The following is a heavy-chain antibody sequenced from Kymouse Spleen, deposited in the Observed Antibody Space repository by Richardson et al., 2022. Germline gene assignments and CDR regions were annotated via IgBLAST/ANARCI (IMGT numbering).Heavy chain of an antibody. J-gene: IGHJ4*02. CDR3: AREASGYDSGFDY. D-gene: IGHD5-12*01. Sequence: EVQLVESGGGLIQPGGSLRLSCAASGFTVSSNYMSWVRQAPGKGLEWVSVIYSGGSTYYADSVKGRFTISRDNSKNTLYLQMNSLRAEDTAVYYCAREASGYDSGFDYWGQGTLVTVSS. V-gene: IGHV3-53*01. CDR2: IYSGGST. CDR1: GFTVSSNY.